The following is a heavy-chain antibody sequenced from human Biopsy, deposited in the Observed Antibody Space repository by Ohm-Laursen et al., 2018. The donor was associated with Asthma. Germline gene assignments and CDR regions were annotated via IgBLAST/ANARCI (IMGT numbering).Heavy chain of an antibody. J-gene: IGHJ4*02. CDR2: IYYTGST. V-gene: IGHV4-59*01. CDR3: ARVWAGGFDS. Sequence: TLSLTCTVSGGSINNYYWSWIRQPPGKGLDLIGYIYYTGSTNYNPSLKSRVTLSVDTSNNQFSLKLSSVTAADTAFYYCARVWAGGFDSWGQGTLVTASS. CDR1: GGSINNYY. D-gene: IGHD6-19*01.